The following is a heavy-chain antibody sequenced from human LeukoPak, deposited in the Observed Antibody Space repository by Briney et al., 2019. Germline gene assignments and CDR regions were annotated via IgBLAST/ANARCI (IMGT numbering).Heavy chain of an antibody. CDR2: IHSGGRA. CDR3: VGVETITMVRGASGDV. D-gene: IGHD3-10*01. V-gene: IGHV3-66*02. J-gene: IGHJ6*04. CDR1: GFTVSSNY. Sequence: GGSLRLSCAASGFTVSSNYMSWVRQAPGKGLEWVSVIHSGGRAYYADSVKGRFTTSRDNSKNTLDLQMNSLSVEDTAVYYCVGVETITMVRGASGDVWGKGTTVTVSS.